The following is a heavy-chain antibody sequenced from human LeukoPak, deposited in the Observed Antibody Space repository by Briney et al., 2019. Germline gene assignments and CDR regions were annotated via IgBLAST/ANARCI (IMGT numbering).Heavy chain of an antibody. CDR1: GGSISSYY. CDR2: IYYSGST. Sequence: PSETLSLTCTVSGGSISSYYWSWIRQPPGEGLEWIGYIYYSGSTNYNPSLKSRVTISVDTSKNQFSLKLSSVTAADTAVYYCARGVAAAGTFRHWFDPWGQGTLVTVSS. D-gene: IGHD6-13*01. CDR3: ARGVAAAGTFRHWFDP. J-gene: IGHJ5*02. V-gene: IGHV4-59*01.